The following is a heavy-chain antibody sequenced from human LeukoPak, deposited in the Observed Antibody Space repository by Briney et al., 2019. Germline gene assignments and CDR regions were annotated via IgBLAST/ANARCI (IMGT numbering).Heavy chain of an antibody. J-gene: IGHJ3*02. CDR1: GYTFTSYY. CDR3: AREPATTVTILNAFDI. D-gene: IGHD4-17*01. CDR2: INPSGGST. Sequence: GASVKVSCKASGYTFTSYYMHWVRQAPGQGLEWMGIINPSGGSTSYAQKFQGRVTMTRDMSTSTVYMELSSLRSEDTAVYYCAREPATTVTILNAFDIWGQGTMVTVSS. V-gene: IGHV1-46*01.